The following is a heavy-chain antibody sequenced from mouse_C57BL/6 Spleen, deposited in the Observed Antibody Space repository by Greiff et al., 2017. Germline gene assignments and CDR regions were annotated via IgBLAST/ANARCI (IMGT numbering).Heavy chain of an antibody. D-gene: IGHD1-1*01. V-gene: IGHV1-52*01. CDR2: IDPSDSET. CDR1: GYTFTSYW. J-gene: IGHJ1*03. CDR3: ATYGSSYSRYWYFDV. Sequence: VQLQQPGAELVRPGSSVKLSCKASGYTFTSYWMHWVKQRPIQGLEWIGNIDPSDSETHYNQKFKDKATLTVDKSSSTAYMQLSSLTSEDSAVYYCATYGSSYSRYWYFDVWGTGTTVTVAS.